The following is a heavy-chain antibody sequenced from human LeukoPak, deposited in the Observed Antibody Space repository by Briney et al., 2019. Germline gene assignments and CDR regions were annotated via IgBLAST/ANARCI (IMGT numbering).Heavy chain of an antibody. CDR1: AEFYSGYY. D-gene: IGHD3-10*01. CDR3: ARLPLGAFGEVLNFDY. J-gene: IGHJ4*02. V-gene: IGHV4-34*01. CDR2: INHSGTT. Sequence: SETLSLTCGVSAEFYSGYYWSWIRQPPGKGLEWIGDINHSGTTKYNLSLKSRVTISIDTSKNQFSLKVKSVTAADTAVYYCARLPLGAFGEVLNFDYWGQGSLVTVSS.